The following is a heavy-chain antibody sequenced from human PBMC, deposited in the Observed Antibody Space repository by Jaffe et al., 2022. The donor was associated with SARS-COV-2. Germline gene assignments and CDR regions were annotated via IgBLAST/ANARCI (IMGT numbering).Heavy chain of an antibody. J-gene: IGHJ4*02. CDR3: ATSYAINKYPRPDY. V-gene: IGHV1-24*01. D-gene: IGHD5-18*01. Sequence: QVQLVQSGAEVKKPGASVKVSCKVSGYTLPELCIHWVRQAPGKGLEWLGGFDPEHGETIYAQKFRGRVTMTEDTSTDTAYMELSSLRSDDTAVYYCATSYAINKYPRPDYWGQGTLVTVSS. CDR1: GYTLPELC. CDR2: FDPEHGET.